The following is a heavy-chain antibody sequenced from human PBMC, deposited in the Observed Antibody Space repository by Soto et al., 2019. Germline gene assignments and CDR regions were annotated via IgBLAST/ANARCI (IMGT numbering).Heavy chain of an antibody. CDR2: IYSGGAT. V-gene: IGHV3-66*01. CDR3: VRDLYYYDHWLDP. CDR1: GFTVSSNY. Sequence: GGSLRLSCAASGFTVSSNYMTWVRQAPGKGLEWVSVIYSGGATYYADSVKGGFTISRDNSKNTLYLQMNSLRAEDTAVYYCVRDLYYYDHWLDPWGQGTLVTVSS. J-gene: IGHJ5*02. D-gene: IGHD3-22*01.